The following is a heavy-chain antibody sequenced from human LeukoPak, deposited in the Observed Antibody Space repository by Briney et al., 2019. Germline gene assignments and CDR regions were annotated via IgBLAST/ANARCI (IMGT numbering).Heavy chain of an antibody. V-gene: IGHV4-59*01. CDR2: IYYSGRT. CDR3: ARDRLSDYDILTGYPTPYYYYGMDV. J-gene: IGHJ6*02. CDR1: GGSISSYY. D-gene: IGHD3-9*01. Sequence: SESLSLTCTVSGGSISSYYWSWIRQPPGKGLEWIGYIYYSGRTNYNPSLKAGVPISVYTPKNQFSLKLSSVTAADTAVYYCARDRLSDYDILTGYPTPYYYYGMDVWGQGTTVTVSS.